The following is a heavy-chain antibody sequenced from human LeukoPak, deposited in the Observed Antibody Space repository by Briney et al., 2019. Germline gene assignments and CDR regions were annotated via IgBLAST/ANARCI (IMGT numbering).Heavy chain of an antibody. CDR2: TYYSGST. CDR3: ARDMGDPGTLRHYDSALHDAFDI. CDR1: GGSISSGGYY. J-gene: IGHJ3*02. D-gene: IGHD3-16*01. V-gene: IGHV4-31*03. Sequence: SQTLSLTCTVSGGSISSGGYYWSWIRQHPGKGLEWIGYTYYSGSTYYNPSLKSRVNISVDTSKNQFSLKLSSVTAADTAVYYCARDMGDPGTLRHYDSALHDAFDIWGQGTMVTVSS.